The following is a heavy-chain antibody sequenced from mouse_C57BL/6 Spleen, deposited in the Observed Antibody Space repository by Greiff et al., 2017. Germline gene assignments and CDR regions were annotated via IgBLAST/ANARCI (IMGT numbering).Heavy chain of an antibody. Sequence: VQLQQPGAELVRPGSSVKLSCKASGYTFTSYWMHWVKQRPIQGLEWIGNIDPSDSETHYNQKFKDKATLTVDKSSSTAYMQLSSLTSEDSAVYYCALITTVVTPFYYAMDYWGQGTSVTVSS. CDR3: ALITTVVTPFYYAMDY. CDR2: IDPSDSET. CDR1: GYTFTSYW. V-gene: IGHV1-52*01. D-gene: IGHD1-1*01. J-gene: IGHJ4*01.